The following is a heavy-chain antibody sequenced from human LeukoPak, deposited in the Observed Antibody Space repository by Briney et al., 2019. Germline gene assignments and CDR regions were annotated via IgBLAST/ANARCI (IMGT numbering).Heavy chain of an antibody. J-gene: IGHJ5*02. CDR3: ATGVFEEGNNWFDP. V-gene: IGHV1-2*06. CDR1: GYTFTDYY. D-gene: IGHD3-16*02. CDR2: INPKTGDT. Sequence: ASVKVSCKASGYTFTDYYVHWVRQAPGQRFEWMGRINPKTGDTNYAQKFQGRVAMTRDTSINTAYMEMSRLRYDDTALYYCATGVFEEGNNWFDPWGQGTLVTVSS.